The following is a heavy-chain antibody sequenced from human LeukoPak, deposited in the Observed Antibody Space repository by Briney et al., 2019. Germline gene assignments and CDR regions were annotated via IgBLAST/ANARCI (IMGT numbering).Heavy chain of an antibody. D-gene: IGHD3-22*01. CDR2: ISYDGSNK. CDR3: ARNYYDSSGSSWFDP. Sequence: PGGSLRLSCAASGFTFSSYAMHWVRQAPGKGLEWVAVISYDGSNKYYADSVKGRFTISRDNAKNSLYLQMNSLRAADTAMYYCARNYYDSSGSSWFDPWGQGTLVTVSS. J-gene: IGHJ5*02. V-gene: IGHV3-30*04. CDR1: GFTFSSYA.